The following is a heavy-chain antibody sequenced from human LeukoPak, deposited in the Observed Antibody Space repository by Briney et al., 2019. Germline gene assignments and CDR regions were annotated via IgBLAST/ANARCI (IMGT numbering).Heavy chain of an antibody. CDR1: GYTFTSYG. V-gene: IGHV1-18*01. Sequence: ASVRVSCKASGYTFTSYGISWVRQAPGQGLEWMGWISAYNGNTNYAQKFQGRVTMTRDTSISTAYMELSRLRSDDTAVYYCASQAPYGDYGDYWGQGTLVTVSS. CDR2: ISAYNGNT. J-gene: IGHJ4*02. CDR3: ASQAPYGDYGDY. D-gene: IGHD4-17*01.